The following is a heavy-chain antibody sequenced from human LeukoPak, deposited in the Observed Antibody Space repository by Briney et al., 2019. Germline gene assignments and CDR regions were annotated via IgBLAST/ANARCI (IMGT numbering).Heavy chain of an antibody. D-gene: IGHD3-10*01. V-gene: IGHV3-7*01. CDR1: GFTFSSYW. CDR2: IKQDGSEK. J-gene: IGHJ4*02. CDR3: AREASMVRGVGFDY. Sequence: GGSLRPSCAASGFTFSSYWMSWVRQAPGKGLEWVANIKQDGSEKYYVDSVKGRFTISRDNAKNSLYLQMNSLRAEDTAVYYCAREASMVRGVGFDYWGQGTQVTVSS.